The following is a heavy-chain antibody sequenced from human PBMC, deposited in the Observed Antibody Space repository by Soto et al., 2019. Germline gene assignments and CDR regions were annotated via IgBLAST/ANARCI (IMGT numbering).Heavy chain of an antibody. CDR2: LNSDGSNR. CDR3: ARARYSSGWYYFDY. J-gene: IGHJ4*02. D-gene: IGHD6-19*01. Sequence: PGGSLRLSCAASGFTFSSPWMHWVRQAPGKGLVWVSRLNSDGSNRSYADSVKGRFTISRDNAKNTLYLQMNSLRAEDTAVYYCARARYSSGWYYFDYWGQGTLVTVSS. CDR1: GFTFSSPW. V-gene: IGHV3-74*01.